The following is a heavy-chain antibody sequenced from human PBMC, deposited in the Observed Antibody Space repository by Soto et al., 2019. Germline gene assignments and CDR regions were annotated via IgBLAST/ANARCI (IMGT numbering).Heavy chain of an antibody. CDR1: GFTFTSYD. V-gene: IGHV3-30*03. CDR3: ARSRDGYSFYFYYGMDG. J-gene: IGHJ6*02. CDR2: ILHDGSAE. D-gene: IGHD4-4*01. Sequence: GGSLRLSCAASGFTFTSYDMHWVRQAPGKGLEWMALILHDGSAEYYADSVKGRFTISRDNSRSTLYLQMNSLRAEDTAVYYCARSRDGYSFYFYYGMDGWGQGTLVTVSS.